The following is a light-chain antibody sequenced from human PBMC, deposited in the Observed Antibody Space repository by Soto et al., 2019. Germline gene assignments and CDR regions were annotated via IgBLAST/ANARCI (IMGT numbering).Light chain of an antibody. CDR2: DAS. J-gene: IGKJ1*01. CDR1: QSVSSY. Sequence: EIVLTQSPATLSLSPGERATLSCRASQSVSSYLAWYQQKPGPAPRLLIYDASNRATGIPARFSGSGSGTEFTLTISSLQSEDFAIYYCQQYDKLWTFGQGTKVDIK. CDR3: QQYDKLWT. V-gene: IGKV3-11*01.